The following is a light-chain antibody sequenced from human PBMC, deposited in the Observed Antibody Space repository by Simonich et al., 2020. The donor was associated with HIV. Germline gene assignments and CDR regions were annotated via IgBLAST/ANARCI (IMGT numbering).Light chain of an antibody. Sequence: QSALTQPASVSGSPGQSITISCTGTSSDVGSYNLVSWYQQHPGKAPKLMIYEGTKRPSGVSNRFSGSKSGNTASLTISGLQAEDEADYYCCSYAGSHTFVFGGGTKLTVL. V-gene: IGLV2-23*01. CDR2: EGT. J-gene: IGLJ2*01. CDR3: CSYAGSHTFV. CDR1: SSDVGSYNL.